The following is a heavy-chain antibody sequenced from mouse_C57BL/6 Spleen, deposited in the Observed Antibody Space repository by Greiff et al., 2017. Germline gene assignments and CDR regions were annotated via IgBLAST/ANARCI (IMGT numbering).Heavy chain of an antibody. D-gene: IGHD1-1*01. CDR1: GYTFTDYN. J-gene: IGHJ4*01. V-gene: IGHV1-22*01. CDR3: ARMDYGSNYYAMDY. CDR2: INPNNGGT. Sequence: EVQLQQSGPELVKPGASVTMSCKASGYTFTDYNMHWVKQSHGKSLEWIGYINPNNGGTSYNQKFKGKATLTVNKSSSTAYMELRSLTSEDSAVYYCARMDYGSNYYAMDYWGQGTSVTVSS.